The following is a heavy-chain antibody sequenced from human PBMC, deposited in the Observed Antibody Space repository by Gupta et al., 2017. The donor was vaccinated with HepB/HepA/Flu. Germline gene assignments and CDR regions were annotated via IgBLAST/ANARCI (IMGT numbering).Heavy chain of an antibody. V-gene: IGHV1-3*01. CDR3: ARVGFGFERWLVLNH. J-gene: IGHJ5*02. D-gene: IGHD6-19*01. CDR2: INADTGYT. CDR1: GYTFATYA. Sequence: QVQLVQSGAEVKKPGASVKVSCKTSGYTFATYAIHWVRQAPGQSLEWMGWINADTGYTTYAQKIQGRATITRDTSASTAYVEMNSLRSEDTAVYYCARVGFGFERWLVLNHWGQGTLVTVSS.